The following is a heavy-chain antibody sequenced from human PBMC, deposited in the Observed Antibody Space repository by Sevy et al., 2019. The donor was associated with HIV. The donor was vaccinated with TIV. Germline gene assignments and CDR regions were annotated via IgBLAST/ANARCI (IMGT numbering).Heavy chain of an antibody. CDR2: IIPIFGTA. J-gene: IGHJ4*02. Sequence: ASVKVSCKASGGTFSSYAISWVRQAPGQGLEWMGGIIPIFGTANYAQKFQGRVTITADESTSTAYMELGSLRSEDTAVYYCASGKGYYYDSSGYYYWGQGTLVTVSS. CDR1: GGTFSSYA. V-gene: IGHV1-69*13. D-gene: IGHD3-22*01. CDR3: ASGKGYYYDSSGYYY.